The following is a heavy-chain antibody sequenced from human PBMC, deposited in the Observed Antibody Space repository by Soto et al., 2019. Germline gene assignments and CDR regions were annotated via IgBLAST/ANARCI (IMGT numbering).Heavy chain of an antibody. D-gene: IGHD3-3*01. CDR1: GFTFSSYW. J-gene: IGHJ4*02. V-gene: IGHV3-7*01. Sequence: EVQLVESGGGLVQPGGSLRLSCAASGFTFSSYWMSWVRQAPGKGLEWVANIKQDGSEKYYVDSVKGRFTISRDNAKNSLYLQMNSLRAEDTAVYYCARDYLRFYGPIELGYWGQGTLVTVSS. CDR2: IKQDGSEK. CDR3: ARDYLRFYGPIELGY.